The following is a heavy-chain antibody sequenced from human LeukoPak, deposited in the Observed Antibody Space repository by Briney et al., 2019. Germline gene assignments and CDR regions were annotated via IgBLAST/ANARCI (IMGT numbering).Heavy chain of an antibody. J-gene: IGHJ3*02. Sequence: SETLSLTCTVSGGSISSSSYYWGWIRQPPGKGLEWIGSIYYSGSTYYNPSLKSRVTISVDTSKNQFSLKLSSVTAADTAVYYCAKSEQQLVPGNAFDIWGQGTMVTVSS. CDR3: AKSEQQLVPGNAFDI. CDR1: GGSISSSSYY. D-gene: IGHD6-13*01. V-gene: IGHV4-39*01. CDR2: IYYSGST.